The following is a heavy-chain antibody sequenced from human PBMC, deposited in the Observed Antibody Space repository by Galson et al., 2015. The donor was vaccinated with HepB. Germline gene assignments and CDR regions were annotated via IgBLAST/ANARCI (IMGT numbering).Heavy chain of an antibody. V-gene: IGHV1-46*01. D-gene: IGHD6-6*01. CDR3: ALEYSSSSGPLLSPNYYYYGMDV. CDR2: INPSGGST. J-gene: IGHJ6*02. Sequence: SVKVSCKASGYTFTSYYMHWVRQAPGQGLEWMGIINPSGGSTSYAQKFQGRVTMTRDTSTSTVYMELSSLRSEDTAVYYCALEYSSSSGPLLSPNYYYYGMDVWGQGTTVTVSS. CDR1: GYTFTSYY.